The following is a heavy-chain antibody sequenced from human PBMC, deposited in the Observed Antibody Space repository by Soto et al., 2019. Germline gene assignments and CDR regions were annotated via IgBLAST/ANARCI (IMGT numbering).Heavy chain of an antibody. V-gene: IGHV3-33*01. J-gene: IGHJ4*02. D-gene: IGHD3-22*01. CDR1: GFTFSSYG. CDR2: IWYDGSNK. Sequence: PGVSLRLSCSASGFTFSSYGMHWVRQAPGKGLEWVAVIWYDGSNKYYADSVKGRFTISRDNSKNTLYLQMNSLRAEDTAVYYCARDFGFSSGYTGAEWDKGTLIT. CDR3: ARDFGFSSGYTGAE.